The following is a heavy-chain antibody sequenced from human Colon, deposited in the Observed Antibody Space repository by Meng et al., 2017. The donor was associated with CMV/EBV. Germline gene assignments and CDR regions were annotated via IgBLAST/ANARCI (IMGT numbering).Heavy chain of an antibody. CDR3: ARDRYCSSTSCYNFLADY. V-gene: IGHV3-7*01. D-gene: IGHD2-2*02. CDR1: GCTVSSNW. CDR2: IKQDGSER. Sequence: GGSLRLSCAVSGCTVSSNWMSWVCQAPGKGLEWVANIKQDGSERYYVNSVKGRFTISRDNAKNSLYLQMNSLRAEDTAVYYCARDRYCSSTSCYNFLADYWGQGTLVTVSS. J-gene: IGHJ4*02.